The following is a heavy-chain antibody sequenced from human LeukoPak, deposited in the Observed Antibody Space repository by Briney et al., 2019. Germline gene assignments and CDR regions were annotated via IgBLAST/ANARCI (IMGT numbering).Heavy chain of an antibody. CDR1: GFTFSDYY. CDR2: INSDGSRT. D-gene: IGHD4-17*01. CDR3: ARDPYGDYIGAFDM. Sequence: PGGSLRLSCAASGFTFSDYYMSWVRQAPGKGLVWVSRINSDGSRTSYADSMKGRFTISRDNAKNTLYLQMHSLRAEDTAVYYCARDPYGDYIGAFDMWGPGTMVTVSS. V-gene: IGHV3-74*01. J-gene: IGHJ3*02.